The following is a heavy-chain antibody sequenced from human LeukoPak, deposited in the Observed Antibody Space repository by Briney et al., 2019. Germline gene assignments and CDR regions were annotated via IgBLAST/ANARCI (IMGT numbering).Heavy chain of an antibody. D-gene: IGHD3-10*01. CDR3: TRGRVVEGSGELSGY. J-gene: IGHJ4*02. V-gene: IGHV1-2*02. CDR2: INPNSGTT. CDR1: GYTFTGYY. Sequence: GSVKASCKASGYTFTGYYMHWVRQAPGQGLEWMGWINPNSGTTNYAQTFQDRVTMTRDTSISTAYMELSRLRSDDTAMYYCTRGRVVEGSGELSGYWGQGTPVTVSS.